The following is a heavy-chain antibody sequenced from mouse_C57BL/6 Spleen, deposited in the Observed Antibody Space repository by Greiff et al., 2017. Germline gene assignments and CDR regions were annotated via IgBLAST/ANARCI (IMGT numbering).Heavy chain of an antibody. CDR2: IKPGSGGT. J-gene: IGHJ2*01. V-gene: IGHV1-54*01. Sequence: QVQLKQSGAELVRPGTSVKVSCKASGYAFTNYLIEWVKQRPGQGLEWIGVIKPGSGGTNYNEKFKGKATLTAAKSSSTAYMQLSSLTSEDSAVYFCAREVYWNFGYWGQGTTLTVSS. CDR3: AREVYWNFGY. D-gene: IGHD2-1*01. CDR1: GYAFTNYL.